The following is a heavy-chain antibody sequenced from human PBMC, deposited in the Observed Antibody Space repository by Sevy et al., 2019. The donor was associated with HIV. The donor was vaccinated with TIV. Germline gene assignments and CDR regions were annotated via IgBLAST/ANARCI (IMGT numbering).Heavy chain of an antibody. D-gene: IGHD2-8*01. CDR1: GFTFSKYS. CDR2: LSFGCGEI. Sequence: GGSLRLSCAASGFTFSKYSMSWVRQPPGKGLEWVSTLSFGCGEINYADSVKGRFTISRDNSKSSVYLQMNNLRPKETAVYYCAREGCTKPHDYWGQGTLVTVSS. J-gene: IGHJ4*02. V-gene: IGHV3-23*01. CDR3: AREGCTKPHDY.